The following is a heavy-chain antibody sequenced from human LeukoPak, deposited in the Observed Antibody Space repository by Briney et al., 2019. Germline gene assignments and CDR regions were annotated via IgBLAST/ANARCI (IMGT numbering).Heavy chain of an antibody. V-gene: IGHV4-59*01. J-gene: IGHJ4*02. CDR2: IYYSGST. CDR3: ARVDPDSSSTLEVFDY. Sequence: SETLSLTRTVSGGSISSYYWSWIRQPPGKGLEWIGYIYYSGSTNYNPSLKSRVTISVDTSKNQFSLKLSSVTAADTAVYYCARVDPDSSSTLEVFDYWGQGTLVTVSS. CDR1: GGSISSYY. D-gene: IGHD6-6*01.